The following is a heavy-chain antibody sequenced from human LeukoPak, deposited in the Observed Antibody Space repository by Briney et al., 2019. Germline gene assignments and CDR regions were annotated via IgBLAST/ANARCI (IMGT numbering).Heavy chain of an antibody. CDR3: ARDQGTGNLYY. J-gene: IGHJ4*02. CDR2: ISFDVTKK. CDR1: GFNFKNYG. Sequence: GGSLRLSCGGSGFNFKNYGIHWVRQAPGKGLEWVAVISFDVTKKYYADSVKGRFTISRDDSKSTLYLQMDSLRPEDTAVYYCARDQGTGNLYYWGQGTLVTVSS. D-gene: IGHD1-1*01. V-gene: IGHV3-30*03.